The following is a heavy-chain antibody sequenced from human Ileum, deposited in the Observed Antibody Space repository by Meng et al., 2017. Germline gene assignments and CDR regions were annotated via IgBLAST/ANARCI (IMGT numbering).Heavy chain of an antibody. Sequence: SLKISCAASGFTFSRYAMHWVRQAPGKGLEWVSGISWNSGSIGYADSVKGRFTISRDNAKNSLYLQMNSLRAEDMALYYCAKISSGWTGMDAFDIWGQGTMVTVSS. CDR2: ISWNSGSI. CDR1: GFTFSRYA. D-gene: IGHD6-19*01. CDR3: AKISSGWTGMDAFDI. V-gene: IGHV3-9*03. J-gene: IGHJ3*02.